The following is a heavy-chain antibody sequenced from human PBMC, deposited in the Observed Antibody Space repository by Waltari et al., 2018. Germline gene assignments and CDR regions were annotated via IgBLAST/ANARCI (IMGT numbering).Heavy chain of an antibody. CDR2: IYYSGST. CDR3: ARGKGAGVVTAIPYWYFDL. CDR1: GGSISSSSYY. D-gene: IGHD2-21*02. J-gene: IGHJ2*01. Sequence: QLQLQESGPGLVKPSETLSLTCTVSGGSISSSSYYWGWIRQPPGKGLEWIGSIYYSGSTYYNPSLKSRVTISVDTSKNQFSLKLSSVTAADTAVYYCARGKGAGVVTAIPYWYFDLWGRGTLVTVSS. V-gene: IGHV4-39*01.